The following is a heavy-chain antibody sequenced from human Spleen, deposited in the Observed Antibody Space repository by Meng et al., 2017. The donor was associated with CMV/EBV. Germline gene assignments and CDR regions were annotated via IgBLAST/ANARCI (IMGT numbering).Heavy chain of an antibody. J-gene: IGHJ6*02. CDR3: AKDMRGTLELYYGMDV. Sequence: SLKISCAASGFTFDDYAMHWVRQAPGKGLEWVSGISWNSDNIGYADSVKGRFTISRDNAKNSLYLQMNSLRTEDTALYYCAKDMRGTLELYYGMDVWGQGTTVTVSS. D-gene: IGHD1-7*01. V-gene: IGHV3-9*01. CDR2: ISWNSDNI. CDR1: GFTFDDYA.